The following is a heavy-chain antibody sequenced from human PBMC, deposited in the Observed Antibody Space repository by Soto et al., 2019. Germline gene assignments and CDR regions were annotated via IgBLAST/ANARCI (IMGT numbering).Heavy chain of an antibody. CDR1: GGTFSSYA. D-gene: IGHD5-12*01. J-gene: IGHJ4*02. V-gene: IGHV1-69*12. CDR3: VRVVAIPGYPDH. Sequence: QVQLVQSGAEVRQPASSVKVSCKTSGGTFSSYAISWVRQAPGQGLEWMGGIVPIVGTTTYAQKFQGRVTITADEATSTADMQLSRLGSDDTAVYDCVRVVAIPGYPDHWGQGTLVTVSS. CDR2: IVPIVGTT.